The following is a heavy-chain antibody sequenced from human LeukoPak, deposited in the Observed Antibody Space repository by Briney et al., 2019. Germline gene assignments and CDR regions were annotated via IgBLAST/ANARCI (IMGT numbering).Heavy chain of an antibody. CDR2: IYYSGST. CDR1: GDSISSSNYY. Sequence: SETLSLTCTVSGDSISSSNYYWGWIRQPPGKGLEWIASIYYSGSTYYNPSLKSRVTISVDTSKNQFSLELSSVTAADTAVYYCSRKSWRSDSWGQGTLVTVSS. D-gene: IGHD1-1*01. CDR3: SRKSWRSDS. V-gene: IGHV4-39*07. J-gene: IGHJ5*01.